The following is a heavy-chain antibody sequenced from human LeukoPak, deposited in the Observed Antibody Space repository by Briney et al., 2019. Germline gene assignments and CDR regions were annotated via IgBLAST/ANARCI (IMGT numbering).Heavy chain of an antibody. CDR2: IDSDGSST. CDR3: ARDYYTSGSPNDY. Sequence: PGGSLRLSCAASGFTFSSYWMYWVRQAPGKGLVWVSRIDSDGSSTSYADFVKGRFTIPRDNAKNTLYLQMSSLRAEDTAVYYCARDYYTSGSPNDYWGQGTLVTVSS. V-gene: IGHV3-74*01. J-gene: IGHJ4*02. CDR1: GFTFSSYW. D-gene: IGHD3-10*01.